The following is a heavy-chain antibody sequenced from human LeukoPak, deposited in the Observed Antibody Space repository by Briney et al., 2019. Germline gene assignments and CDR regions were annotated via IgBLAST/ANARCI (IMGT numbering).Heavy chain of an antibody. CDR2: INHSGST. J-gene: IGHJ4*02. CDR1: GGSFSGYY. CDR3: ARGASPDY. V-gene: IGHV4-34*01. Sequence: KPSETLSLTCAVYGGSFSGYYWSWIRPPPGKGLEWIGEINHSGSTNYNPSLKSRVTISVDTSKNQFSLKLSSVTAADTAVYYCARGASPDYWGQGTLVTVSS.